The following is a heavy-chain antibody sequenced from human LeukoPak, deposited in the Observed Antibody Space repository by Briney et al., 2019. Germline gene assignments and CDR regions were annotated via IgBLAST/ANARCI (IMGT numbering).Heavy chain of an antibody. CDR1: GGSFSGYY. Sequence: PSETLSLTCAVYGGSFSGYYWSWIRQPPGKGLEWIGEINHSGSTNYNPSLKSRVTISVDTSKNLFSLKLSSVTAADTAVYYCARGRDYYGSGSYYPTLDPWGQGTLVTVSS. CDR2: INHSGST. V-gene: IGHV4-34*01. J-gene: IGHJ5*02. D-gene: IGHD3-10*01. CDR3: ARGRDYYGSGSYYPTLDP.